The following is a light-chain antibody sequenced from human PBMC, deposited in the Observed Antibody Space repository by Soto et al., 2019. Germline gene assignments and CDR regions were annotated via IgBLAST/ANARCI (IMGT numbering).Light chain of an antibody. CDR2: DVS. Sequence: QSALTQPASVSGSPGQSITISCTGTSSDVGGYNYVSWYQQHPGKAPKLMIYDVSNRPSGVSXXFSGSKSGNTASLTISGXXXEXEXXXXXSXYTSSSTLYVFGTGTKLTVL. CDR1: SSDVGGYNY. CDR3: SXYTSSSTLYV. V-gene: IGLV2-14*01. J-gene: IGLJ1*01.